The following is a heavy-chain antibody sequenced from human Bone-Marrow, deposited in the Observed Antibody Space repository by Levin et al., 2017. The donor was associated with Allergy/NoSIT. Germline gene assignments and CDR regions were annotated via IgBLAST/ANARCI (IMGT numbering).Heavy chain of an antibody. CDR3: ATVFGSGSWFPPGY. V-gene: IGHV1-24*01. Sequence: ASVKVSCKVSGYTLTELSIHWVRQAPGEGLEWMGGFDPEDADTVYAQKFQGRVTMTEDTSTDTAYMELSSLRSEDTTVYYCATVFGSGSWFPPGYWGQGTLVTVSS. CDR2: FDPEDADT. D-gene: IGHD6-13*01. CDR1: GYTLTELS. J-gene: IGHJ4*02.